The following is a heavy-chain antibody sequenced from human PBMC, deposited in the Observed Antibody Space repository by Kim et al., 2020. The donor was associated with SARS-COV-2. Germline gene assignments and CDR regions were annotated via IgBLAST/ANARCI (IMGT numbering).Heavy chain of an antibody. CDR3: ARVYHSSSWYRAGAFDI. D-gene: IGHD6-13*01. Sequence: SQTLSLTCAISGDSVSSNSAAWNWIRQSPSRGLEWLGRTYYRSKWYNDYAVSVKSRITINPDTSKNQFSLQLNSVTPEDTAVYYCARVYHSSSWYRAGAFDICGQGTIVTVSS. CDR2: TYYRSKWYN. V-gene: IGHV6-1*01. J-gene: IGHJ3*02. CDR1: GDSVSSNSAA.